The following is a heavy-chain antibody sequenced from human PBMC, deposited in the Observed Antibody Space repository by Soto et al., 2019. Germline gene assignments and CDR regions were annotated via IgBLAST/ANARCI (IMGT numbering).Heavy chain of an antibody. CDR2: IDYTGGTT. D-gene: IGHD6-19*01. J-gene: IGHJ4*02. CDR3: AKDATRTSGWYYFDY. CDR1: GFTFSILA. Sequence: PGGSLRLSCAASGFTFSILAMGWVRQAPGKGLEWVSVIDYTGGTTYYTDSVKGRFIISRDNSKKILYLQMNSLRTEDTAIYYCAKDATRTSGWYYFDYWGWGALVTVSS. V-gene: IGHV3-23*01.